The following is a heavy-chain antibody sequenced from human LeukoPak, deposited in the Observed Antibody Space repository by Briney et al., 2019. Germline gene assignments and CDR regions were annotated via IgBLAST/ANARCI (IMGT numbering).Heavy chain of an antibody. J-gene: IGHJ6*02. V-gene: IGHV5-51*01. CDR2: IYPGDSDT. CDR3: ATRGYRSYYYYGMDV. D-gene: IGHD5-12*01. CDR1: GYSFTSYW. Sequence: GESLKISCKGSGYSFTSYWIGWVRQMPGKGLEWMGNIYPGDSDTRYSPSFQGQVTISADKSISTAYLQWSSLKASDTAMYYCATRGYRSYYYYGMDVWGQGTTVTVSS.